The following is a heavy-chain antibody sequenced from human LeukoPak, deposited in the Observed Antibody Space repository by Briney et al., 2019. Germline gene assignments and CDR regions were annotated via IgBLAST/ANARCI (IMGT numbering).Heavy chain of an antibody. J-gene: IGHJ6*02. Sequence: GGSLRLSCAASGFTFSDYYMSWIRQAPGKGLEWVSYISSRSSTIYYADSVKGRFTISRDNAKNSLYLQMNSLRAEDTAVYYCARGYQLLYNGMDVWGQGTSATVSS. CDR1: GFTFSDYY. D-gene: IGHD2-2*01. CDR2: ISSRSSTI. CDR3: ARGYQLLYNGMDV. V-gene: IGHV3-11*01.